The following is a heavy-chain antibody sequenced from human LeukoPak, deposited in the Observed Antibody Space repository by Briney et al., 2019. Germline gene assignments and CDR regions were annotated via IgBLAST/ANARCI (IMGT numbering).Heavy chain of an antibody. CDR2: INHSGST. J-gene: IGHJ5*02. CDR1: GGCFSGYY. D-gene: IGHD3-3*01. CDR3: ARGPAIFGVVIIRRWLPPWFDP. Sequence: SETLSLTCAVYGGCFSGYYWSWIRQPPGKGLEWIWEINHSGSTNYNPSLKSRVTISVDTSKNQFSLKLSSLTAADTAVYYCARGPAIFGVVIIRRWLPPWFDPWGQGTLVTVSS. V-gene: IGHV4-34*01.